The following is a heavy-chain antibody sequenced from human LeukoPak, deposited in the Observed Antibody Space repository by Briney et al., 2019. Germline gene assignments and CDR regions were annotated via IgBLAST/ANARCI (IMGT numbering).Heavy chain of an antibody. D-gene: IGHD2-15*01. CDR2: ISGSGGST. J-gene: IGHJ4*02. V-gene: IGHV3-23*01. CDR3: ANFVATIRDYFDY. Sequence: EGSLRLSCAASGFTFSSYAMSWVRQAPGKGLEWVSAISGSGGSTYYADSVKGRFTISRDNSKNTLYLQMNSLRAEDTAVYYCANFVATIRDYFDYWGQGTLVTVSS. CDR1: GFTFSSYA.